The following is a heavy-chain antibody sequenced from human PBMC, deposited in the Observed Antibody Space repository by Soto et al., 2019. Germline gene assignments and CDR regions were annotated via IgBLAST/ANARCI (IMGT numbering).Heavy chain of an antibody. Sequence: QVQLVQSGTEVKKPGASVKVSCQASGYSISAYYIHWVRQAPGQGLEWMGWIDPKNGGTVSAQKFQGRLTMTRDTSISTVYMDLSGLTSDDTALYYCGRDDYGIFPYWGQESLVTVSS. D-gene: IGHD3-10*01. V-gene: IGHV1-2*02. CDR3: GRDDYGIFPY. J-gene: IGHJ4*02. CDR2: IDPKNGGT. CDR1: GYSISAYY.